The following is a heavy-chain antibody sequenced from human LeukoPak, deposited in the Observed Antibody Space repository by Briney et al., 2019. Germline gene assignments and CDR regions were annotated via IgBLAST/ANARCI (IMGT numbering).Heavy chain of an antibody. CDR2: ISYDGSNK. V-gene: IGHV3-30-3*01. J-gene: IGHJ4*02. Sequence: GGSLRLSCAASEFTFSSYAMHWVRQAPGKGLEWVAVISYDGSNKYYADSVKGRFTISRDNSKNTLYLQMNSLRAEDTAVYYCARPKAGITVAGILDYWGQGTLVTVSS. CDR1: EFTFSSYA. CDR3: ARPKAGITVAGILDY. D-gene: IGHD6-19*01.